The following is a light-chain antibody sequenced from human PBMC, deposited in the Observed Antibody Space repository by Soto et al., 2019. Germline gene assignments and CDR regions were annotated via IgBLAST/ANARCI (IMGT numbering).Light chain of an antibody. Sequence: QSVLTQPASVSGSPGQSITISCTGTSSDVGGYNYVSWYQQHPGKAPKLMIYDVSNRPSGVSNRFSGSKSGNTASLPISGPQAEDGAVYYGRSYTTSSTYVFGTGTKLT. V-gene: IGLV2-14*01. J-gene: IGLJ1*01. CDR3: RSYTTSSTYV. CDR1: SSDVGGYNY. CDR2: DVS.